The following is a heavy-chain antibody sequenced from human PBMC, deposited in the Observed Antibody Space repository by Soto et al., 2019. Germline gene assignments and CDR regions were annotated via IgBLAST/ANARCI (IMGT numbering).Heavy chain of an antibody. CDR3: ARGCDYDYVWGSLNWFDP. Sequence: QVQLQESGPGLVKPSQTLYLTCTVSGGSISSGGYYWSWIRQHPGKGLEWIGYIYYSGSTYYNPSLKSRVTISVDTSKNQFSLKLSSVTAADTAVYYCARGCDYDYVWGSLNWFDPWGQGTLVTVSS. J-gene: IGHJ5*02. V-gene: IGHV4-31*03. CDR1: GGSISSGGYY. D-gene: IGHD3-16*01. CDR2: IYYSGST.